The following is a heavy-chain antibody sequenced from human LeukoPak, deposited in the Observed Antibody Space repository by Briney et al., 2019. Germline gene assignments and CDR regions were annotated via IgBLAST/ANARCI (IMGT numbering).Heavy chain of an antibody. CDR3: AVRGLRFLEWLLYNYFDY. Sequence: ASVKVSCKVSGYTLTELSMHWVRQAPGKGLEWMGGFDPEDGETIYAQKFQGRVTMTEDTPTDTAYMELSSLRSEDTAVYYCAVRGLRFLEWLLYNYFDYWGQGTLVTVSS. D-gene: IGHD3-3*01. CDR1: GYTLTELS. V-gene: IGHV1-24*01. CDR2: FDPEDGET. J-gene: IGHJ4*02.